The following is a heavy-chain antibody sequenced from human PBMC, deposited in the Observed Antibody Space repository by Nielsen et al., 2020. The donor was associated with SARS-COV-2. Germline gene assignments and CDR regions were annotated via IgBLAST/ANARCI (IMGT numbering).Heavy chain of an antibody. Sequence: GESLKISCTASGFTFGDYAMSWVRQAPGKGLEWVGFIRSKAYGGTTEYAAPVKGRFTISRDDSKSIAYLQMNSLKTEDTAVYYCTRDRRSSFWSGYYTVYYYYGMDVWGQGTTVTVSS. J-gene: IGHJ6*02. CDR2: IRSKAYGGTT. CDR3: TRDRRSSFWSGYYTVYYYYGMDV. D-gene: IGHD3-3*01. V-gene: IGHV3-49*04. CDR1: GFTFGDYA.